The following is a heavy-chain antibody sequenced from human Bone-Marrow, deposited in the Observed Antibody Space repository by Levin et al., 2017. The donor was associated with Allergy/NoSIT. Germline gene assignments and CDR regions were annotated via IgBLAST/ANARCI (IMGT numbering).Heavy chain of an antibody. Sequence: SETLSLTCTVSGYSISSGYYWGWIRQPPGKGLEWIGSIYHSGSTYYNPSLKSRVTISVDTSKNQFSLKLSSVTAADTAVYYCATLSMVRGPYDDYWGQGTLVTVSS. D-gene: IGHD3-10*01. CDR2: IYHSGST. V-gene: IGHV4-38-2*02. CDR3: ATLSMVRGPYDDY. J-gene: IGHJ4*02. CDR1: GYSISSGYY.